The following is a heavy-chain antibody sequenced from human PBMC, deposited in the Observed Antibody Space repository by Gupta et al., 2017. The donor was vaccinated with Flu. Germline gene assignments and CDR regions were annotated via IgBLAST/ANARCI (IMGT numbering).Heavy chain of an antibody. CDR2: IKQDGSEK. V-gene: IGHV3-7*01. Sequence: EVQLVESGGGLVQPGGSLRLSCAASGFIFSRYWRSWVRQAPGKGLEWVANIKQDGSEKYYVDSVKGRFTISRDNAKNSLYLQMNSLRAEDTAVYYCARDVTDRIYYFDYWGQGTLVTVSS. J-gene: IGHJ4*02. CDR3: ARDVTDRIYYFDY. CDR1: GFIFSRYW.